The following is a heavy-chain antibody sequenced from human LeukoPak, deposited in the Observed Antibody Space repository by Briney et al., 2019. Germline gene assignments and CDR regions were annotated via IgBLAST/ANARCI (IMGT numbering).Heavy chain of an antibody. CDR2: ISGSGGST. V-gene: IGHV3-23*01. J-gene: IGHJ4*02. CDR1: GFTFNTYG. D-gene: IGHD3-10*01. CDR3: ARDTPIGYCYGSGNYLGY. Sequence: TGGSLRLSCAASGFTFNTYGMNWVRQAPGKGLEWVATISGSGGSTYYTDSVKGRFTISRDNSRNTLYLLMSSLRAEDTALYYCARDTPIGYCYGSGNYLGYWGQGTLVTVSS.